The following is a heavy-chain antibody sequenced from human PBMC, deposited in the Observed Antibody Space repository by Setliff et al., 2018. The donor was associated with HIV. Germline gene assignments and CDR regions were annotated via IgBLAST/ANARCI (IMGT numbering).Heavy chain of an antibody. CDR2: INHRGNT. J-gene: IGHJ4*02. D-gene: IGHD3-10*01. CDR3: ARGLGRGSGTYYNPPGY. CDR1: GWSFSGYY. V-gene: IGHV4-34*01. Sequence: PSETLSLTCAFSGWSFSGYYWVWIRQSPGEGLEWIGKINHRGNTNYNPSLKSRRTMSGDTSKNQFSLNLLSVTAAATAVYFCARGLGRGSGTYYNPPGYWGPGTLVTVSS.